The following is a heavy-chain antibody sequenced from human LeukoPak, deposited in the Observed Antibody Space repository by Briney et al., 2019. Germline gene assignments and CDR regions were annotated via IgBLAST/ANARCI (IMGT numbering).Heavy chain of an antibody. CDR3: AKGWSGESFGAQFDY. V-gene: IGHV3-30*18. CDR1: GFTFTNAW. Sequence: GGSLRLSCAASGFTFTNAWMNWVRQAPGKGLEWVAVITFDGSNKYYADSVKVRFTISRDNSKNTLYLQMNSLRAEDTALYYCAKGWSGESFGAQFDYWGQGTLVTVSS. CDR2: ITFDGSNK. J-gene: IGHJ4*02. D-gene: IGHD3-10*01.